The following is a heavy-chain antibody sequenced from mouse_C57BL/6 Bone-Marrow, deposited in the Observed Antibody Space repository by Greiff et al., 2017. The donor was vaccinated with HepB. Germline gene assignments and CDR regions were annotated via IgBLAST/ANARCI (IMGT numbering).Heavy chain of an antibody. V-gene: IGHV5-12*01. CDR2: ISNGGGST. J-gene: IGHJ3*01. Sequence: DVMLVESGGGLVQPGGSLKLSCAASGFTFSDYYMYWVRQTPEKRLEWVAYISNGGGSTYSPDTVKGRFTISRDNAKNTLSLQMSRLKSENTAMYYCARGFAYWGQGTLVTVSA. CDR1: GFTFSDYY. CDR3: ARGFAY.